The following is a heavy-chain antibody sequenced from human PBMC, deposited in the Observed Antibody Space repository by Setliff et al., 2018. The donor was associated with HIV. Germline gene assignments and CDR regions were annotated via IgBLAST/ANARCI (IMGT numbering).Heavy chain of an antibody. D-gene: IGHD1-1*01. Sequence: GGSLRLSCVASGFTFDEYAMHWVRQAPGKDLEWVSGISYNSVSIGYADSVKGRFTISRDNAKNSLYLQMNTLTTEDTAFYFCVKDVLTLRTFYNSYFDHWGQGALVTVSS. V-gene: IGHV3-9*01. CDR3: VKDVLTLRTFYNSYFDH. J-gene: IGHJ4*02. CDR2: ISYNSVSI. CDR1: GFTFDEYA.